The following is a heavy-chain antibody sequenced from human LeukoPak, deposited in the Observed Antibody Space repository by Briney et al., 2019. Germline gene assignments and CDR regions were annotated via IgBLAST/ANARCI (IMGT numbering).Heavy chain of an antibody. Sequence: GGSLRLSCAASGFTVSSNYMSWVRQAPGKGLEWVAVISYDGSNKYYADSVKGRFTISRDNSKNTLYLQMNSLRAEDTAVCYCARTVVVTYYYGTDVWGQGTTVTVSS. CDR1: GFTVSSNY. CDR3: ARTVVVTYYYGTDV. D-gene: IGHD2-21*01. CDR2: ISYDGSNK. V-gene: IGHV3-30-3*01. J-gene: IGHJ6*02.